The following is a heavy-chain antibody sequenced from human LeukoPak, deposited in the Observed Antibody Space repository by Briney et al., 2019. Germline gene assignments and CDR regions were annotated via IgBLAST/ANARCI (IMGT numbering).Heavy chain of an antibody. CDR2: ISDGGDTT. Sequence: GGSLRLSCAASGFTFSNNGVTWVRQAPGKGMEWVTGISDGGDTTYDAGSVKGRFTVSRDNSKNILYLQMNSLRAEDTAIYYCAKTQGFFDHWGQGSLVNVSS. V-gene: IGHV3-23*01. J-gene: IGHJ4*02. CDR1: GFTFSNNG. CDR3: AKTQGFFDH.